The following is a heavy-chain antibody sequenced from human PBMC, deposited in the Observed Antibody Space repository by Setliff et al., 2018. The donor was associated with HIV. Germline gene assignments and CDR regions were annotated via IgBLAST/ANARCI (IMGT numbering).Heavy chain of an antibody. Sequence: GGSLRLSCEVSAFTFSTFAMHWVRQAPGKGPEWVGVISNDGSDQRYAESVKGRFTISRDNSKSMLYLQMNSLKPEDSAVYYCNTVRTRYSSTWFWGQGTLVTVSS. CDR2: ISNDGSDQ. CDR3: NTVRTRYSSTWF. J-gene: IGHJ4*02. V-gene: IGHV3-30*07. CDR1: AFTFSTFA. D-gene: IGHD6-13*01.